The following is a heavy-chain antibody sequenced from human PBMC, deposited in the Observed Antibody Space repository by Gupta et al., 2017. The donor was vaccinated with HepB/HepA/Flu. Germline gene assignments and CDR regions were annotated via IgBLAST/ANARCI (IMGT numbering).Heavy chain of an antibody. CDR1: GGSINTNNYY. CDR3: AGGESLAGGNWFDP. J-gene: IGHJ5*02. CDR2: TYSGGTT. Sequence: QLQLQESGPGLVKPSETLSLTCTVSGGSINTNNYYWGWIRQAPGKGLEWIGTTYSGGTTYYNPSLKSRVAISEDTSKNQFSLNLRSVTAADTAIYYCAGGESLAGGNWFDPWGQGTLVTVSS. V-gene: IGHV4-39*01. D-gene: IGHD3-16*01.